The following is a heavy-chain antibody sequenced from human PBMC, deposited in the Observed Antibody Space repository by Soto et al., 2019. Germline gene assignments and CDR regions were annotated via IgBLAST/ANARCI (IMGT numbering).Heavy chain of an antibody. Sequence: LILQPPGKRMGWIGYIYYSGSTNYNPSLKSRVTISVDTSKNQFALKLSSVTAADTAVYYCARDPFPAYCGGVW. D-gene: IGHD2-21*01. J-gene: IGHJ3*01. CDR2: IYYSGST. CDR3: ARDPFPAYCGGV. V-gene: IGHV4-59*01.